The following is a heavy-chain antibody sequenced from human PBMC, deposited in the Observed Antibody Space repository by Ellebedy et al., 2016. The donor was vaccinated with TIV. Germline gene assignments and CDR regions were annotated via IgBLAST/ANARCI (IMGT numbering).Heavy chain of an antibody. J-gene: IGHJ4*02. CDR1: GYTFTGYY. Sequence: ASVKVSXXASGYTFTGYYMHWVRQAPGQGLEWMGWINPNSGGTNYAQKFQGWVTMTRDTSISTAYMELSRLRSDDTAVYYCARELSSGSFDYWGQGTLVTVSS. D-gene: IGHD3-22*01. V-gene: IGHV1-2*04. CDR3: ARELSSGSFDY. CDR2: INPNSGGT.